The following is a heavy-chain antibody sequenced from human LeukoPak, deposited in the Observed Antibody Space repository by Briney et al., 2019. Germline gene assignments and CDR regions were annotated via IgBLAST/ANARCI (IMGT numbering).Heavy chain of an antibody. J-gene: IGHJ6*02. Sequence: GGSLRLSCAASGFTFNRYAMNWVRQAPGKGLEWVSAISGSGDNIYCADSVKGRFTMSRDNSKNTLYLQMNSLRAEDAAVYYCAMLNSGSHSYNGMDVWGQGTTVTVSS. V-gene: IGHV3-23*01. CDR3: AMLNSGSHSYNGMDV. CDR1: GFTFNRYA. D-gene: IGHD1-26*01. CDR2: ISGSGDNI.